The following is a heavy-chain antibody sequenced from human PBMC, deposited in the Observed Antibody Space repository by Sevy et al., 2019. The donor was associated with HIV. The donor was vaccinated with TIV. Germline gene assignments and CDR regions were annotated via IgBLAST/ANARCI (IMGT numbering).Heavy chain of an antibody. D-gene: IGHD3-10*01. V-gene: IGHV3-30*18. CDR2: ISYDGSQK. J-gene: IGHJ4*02. CDR3: AKEGMASGPRLLWFAELLYQFDF. CDR1: GFNFSSHG. Sequence: GGSLRLSCAASGFNFSSHGMHWVRQAPGKGLEWVAVISYDGSQKYYADSIKGRFTISRANSKNTLSLQMNSLKREATALYYCAKEGMASGPRLLWFAELLYQFDFWGQGTLVTVSS.